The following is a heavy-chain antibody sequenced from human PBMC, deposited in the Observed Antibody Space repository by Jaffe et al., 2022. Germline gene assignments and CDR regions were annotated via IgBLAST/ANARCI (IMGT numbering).Heavy chain of an antibody. CDR3: ARRKLSIAARSHDY. CDR2: INHSGST. J-gene: IGHJ4*02. D-gene: IGHD6-6*01. Sequence: QVQLQQWGAGLLKPSETLSLTCAVYGGSFSGYYWSWIRQPPGKGLEWIGEINHSGSTNYNPSLKSRVTISVDTSKNQFSLKLSSVTAADTAVYYCARRKLSIAARSHDYWGQGTLVTVSS. V-gene: IGHV4-34*01. CDR1: GGSFSGYY.